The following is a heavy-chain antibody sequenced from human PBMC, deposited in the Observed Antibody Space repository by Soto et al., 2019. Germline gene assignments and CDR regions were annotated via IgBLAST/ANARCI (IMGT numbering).Heavy chain of an antibody. D-gene: IGHD3-3*01. CDR3: ARARKATYITGGFDS. J-gene: IGHJ4*02. Sequence: PSETLSLTCIVSGGSISYYYWSWMRQSPEKGLEYIAYSSYGGITNLNGALNGRVTMSIDTSKNQFSLKATSLTAADTAVYYCARARKATYITGGFDSWGQGTLVTVSS. CDR2: SSYGGIT. CDR1: GGSISYYY. V-gene: IGHV4-59*01.